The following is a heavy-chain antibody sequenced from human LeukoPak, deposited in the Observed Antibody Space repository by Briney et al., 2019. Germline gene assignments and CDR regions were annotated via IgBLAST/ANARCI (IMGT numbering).Heavy chain of an antibody. J-gene: IGHJ4*02. D-gene: IGHD1-26*01. CDR2: IRYDGSNK. CDR1: GFTFSSYG. CDR3: ATLDVGATAY. Sequence: GGSLRLSCAASGFTFSSYGMHWVRQAPGKGLEWVAFIRYDGSNKYYADSVKGRFTITRDNSKNTLYLQMNSLRAEDTAVYYCATLDVGATAYWGQGTLVTVSS. V-gene: IGHV3-30*02.